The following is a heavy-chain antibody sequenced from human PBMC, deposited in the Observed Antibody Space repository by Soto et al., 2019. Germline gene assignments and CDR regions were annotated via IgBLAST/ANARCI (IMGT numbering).Heavy chain of an antibody. V-gene: IGHV5-51*01. J-gene: IGHJ4*02. CDR3: ARHEHYYDSSGYYPFDY. CDR1: GYSFTSYW. Sequence: PGESLKISCKGSGYSFTSYWIGWVRQMPGKGLEWMGIIYPGDSDTRYSPSFQGQVTISADKSISTAYLQWSSLKASDTAMYYCARHEHYYDSSGYYPFDYWGQGTLVTVSS. CDR2: IYPGDSDT. D-gene: IGHD3-22*01.